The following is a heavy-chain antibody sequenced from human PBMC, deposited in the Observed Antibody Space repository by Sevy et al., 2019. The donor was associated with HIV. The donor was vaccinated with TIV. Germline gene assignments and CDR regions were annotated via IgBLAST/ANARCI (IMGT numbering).Heavy chain of an antibody. CDR2: TYYRSKWYN. CDR1: GDSVSSNSAA. D-gene: IGHD4-17*01. V-gene: IGHV6-1*01. J-gene: IGHJ5*02. Sequence: SQTLSLTCAISGDSVSSNSAAWTWIRQPPSRGLEWLGRTYYRSKWYNDYAVSVKSRITINPDTSKNQFSLQLNSVTPDDTAVYYCARGYGESDLFDPWGQGTLVTVSS. CDR3: ARGYGESDLFDP.